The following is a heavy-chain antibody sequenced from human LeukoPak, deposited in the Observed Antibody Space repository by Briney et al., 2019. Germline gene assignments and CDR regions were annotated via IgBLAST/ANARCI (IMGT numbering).Heavy chain of an antibody. CDR1: GGSFSGYY. CDR2: INHSGST. V-gene: IGHV4-34*01. J-gene: IGHJ4*02. Sequence: SETLSLTCAVYGGSFSGYYWSWIRQPPGKGLEWIGEINHSGSTNYNPSLKSRVTISVDTSKNQFSLKLSSVTAADTAVYYCARHVARITIFGVVIFYYFDYWGQGTLVTVSS. CDR3: ARHVARITIFGVVIFYYFDY. D-gene: IGHD3-3*01.